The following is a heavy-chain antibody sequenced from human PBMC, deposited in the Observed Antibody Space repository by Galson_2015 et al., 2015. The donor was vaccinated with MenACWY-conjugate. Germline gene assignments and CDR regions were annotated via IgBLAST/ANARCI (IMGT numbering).Heavy chain of an antibody. CDR1: GFTFNTYG. Sequence: SLRLSCAASGFTFNTYGMHWVRQAPGEGLEWVSTLTGDGYYRSHADSVKGRFTTSRDNSQNTLSLQMNSLRAEDTAVYYCARRTNWAFDIWGQGTVVTVSS. D-gene: IGHD1/OR15-1a*01. V-gene: IGHV3-23*01. CDR3: ARRTNWAFDI. J-gene: IGHJ3*02. CDR2: LTGDGYYR.